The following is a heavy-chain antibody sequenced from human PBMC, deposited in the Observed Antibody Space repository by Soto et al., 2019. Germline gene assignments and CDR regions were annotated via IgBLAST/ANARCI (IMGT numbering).Heavy chain of an antibody. CDR2: LYWDDTR. D-gene: IGHD1-1*01. J-gene: IGHJ6*04. CDR1: GFSLYTGGVG. V-gene: IGHV2-5*02. Sequence: QITLKESSPTLVKPTQTLTLTCSFSGFSLYTGGVGVGWIRQLPGKALEWLALLYWDDTRRYNPSLKNTLTIAMDTSENQVVLTVTDMGPVDTGTYFCAHYTTDTYFDVCGTGATVTVSS. CDR3: AHYTTDTYFDV.